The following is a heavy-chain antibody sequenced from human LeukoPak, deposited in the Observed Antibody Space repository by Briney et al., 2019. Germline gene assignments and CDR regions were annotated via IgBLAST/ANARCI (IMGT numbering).Heavy chain of an antibody. J-gene: IGHJ4*02. CDR1: GASISSGGYY. V-gene: IGHV4-31*03. D-gene: IGHD5-12*01. CDR2: TYYRGST. CDR3: ARDQGGFSGYDPFYFDY. Sequence: PSETLSLTCTVSGASISSGGYYWSWIRQHPGKDLEWIGHTYYRGSTYYNPSLKSRVTISVDTSKNQFSLKLSSVTAADTAVYYCARDQGGFSGYDPFYFDYWGQGTLVTVSS.